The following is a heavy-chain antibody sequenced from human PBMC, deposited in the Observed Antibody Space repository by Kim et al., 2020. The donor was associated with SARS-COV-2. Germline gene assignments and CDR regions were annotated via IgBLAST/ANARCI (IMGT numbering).Heavy chain of an antibody. CDR2: ISSDRSDI. D-gene: IGHD3-22*01. V-gene: IGHV3-48*02. CDR3: ARDLDYYDNSGYIRWFDP. J-gene: IGHJ5*02. Sequence: GGSLRLSCAASGFTFRSYSMNWVRQAPGKGLEWVSYISSDRSDIYYADSVKGRFTISRDNDMNSLYLQMNSLRDEDTAVYYCARDLDYYDNSGYIRWFDPWGQGTLVTVSS. CDR1: GFTFRSYS.